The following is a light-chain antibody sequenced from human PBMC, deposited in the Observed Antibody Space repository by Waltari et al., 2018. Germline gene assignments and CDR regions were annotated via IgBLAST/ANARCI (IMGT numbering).Light chain of an antibody. V-gene: IGKV3-11*01. Sequence: EIVLTQSPATLSLSPGERVTLSCRASQGISRYLAWYQQKPGQAPRLLIYDASNRATGRPARDSGSGSETDFTLTISSLGREDCAMYYCQQRSTWPPVYTFGQGTKLEI. J-gene: IGKJ2*01. CDR2: DAS. CDR1: QGISRY. CDR3: QQRSTWPPVYT.